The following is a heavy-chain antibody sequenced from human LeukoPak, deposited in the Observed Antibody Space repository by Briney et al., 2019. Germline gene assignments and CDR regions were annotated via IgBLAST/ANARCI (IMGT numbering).Heavy chain of an antibody. Sequence: PGGSLRLSCAASGFAFSDYYMSWIRQAPGKGLEWVSYISSSGSTVYYADSVKGRFTISRDNAKKSLYLQMNSLRAEDTAVYYCARVLVVPAAMWVYPEGCFDYWGQGTLVTVSS. D-gene: IGHD2-2*01. V-gene: IGHV3-11*01. CDR3: ARVLVVPAAMWVYPEGCFDY. CDR2: ISSSGSTV. J-gene: IGHJ4*02. CDR1: GFAFSDYY.